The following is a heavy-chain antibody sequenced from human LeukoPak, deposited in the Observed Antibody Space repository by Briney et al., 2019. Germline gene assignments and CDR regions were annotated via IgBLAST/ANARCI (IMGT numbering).Heavy chain of an antibody. CDR3: ARGYCSGGSCYSYYYGMDV. D-gene: IGHD2-15*01. CDR1: GGSISSYY. V-gene: IGHV4-59*01. CDR2: IYYSGST. J-gene: IGHJ6*04. Sequence: SETLSLTCTVSGGSISSYYWSWIRRPPGKGLEWIGYIYYSGSTNYNPSLKSRVTISEDTSKNQFSLKLSSVTAADTAVYYCARGYCSGGSCYSYYYGMDVWGKGTTVTVSS.